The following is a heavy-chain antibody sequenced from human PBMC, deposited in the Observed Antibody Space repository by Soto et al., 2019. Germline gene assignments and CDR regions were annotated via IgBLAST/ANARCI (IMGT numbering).Heavy chain of an antibody. V-gene: IGHV3-23*01. CDR3: ANLVRY. Sequence: EVQLLESGGGLVQPGGSLRLSCVASGLTFSSSSMSWVRQAPGKGLEWVSVSTGGGGSTFYADSVKGRFTISRDNSKNTLYPQMNSLRAEDAAVYFCANLVRYWGQGTLVTVSS. CDR2: STGGGGST. J-gene: IGHJ4*02. D-gene: IGHD6-6*01. CDR1: GLTFSSSS.